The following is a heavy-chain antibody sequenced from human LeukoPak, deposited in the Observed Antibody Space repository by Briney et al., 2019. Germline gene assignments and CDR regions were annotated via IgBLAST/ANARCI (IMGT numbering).Heavy chain of an antibody. CDR2: ISSSSSYI. Sequence: TGGSLRLSCAASGFTFSSYSMNWVRQAPGKGLEWVSSISSSSSYIYYADSVKGRFTISGDNAKNSLYLQMNSLRAEDTAVYYCAREWGYDSSGYSFGGQGTLVTVSS. CDR1: GFTFSSYS. J-gene: IGHJ4*02. CDR3: AREWGYDSSGYSF. D-gene: IGHD3-22*01. V-gene: IGHV3-21*01.